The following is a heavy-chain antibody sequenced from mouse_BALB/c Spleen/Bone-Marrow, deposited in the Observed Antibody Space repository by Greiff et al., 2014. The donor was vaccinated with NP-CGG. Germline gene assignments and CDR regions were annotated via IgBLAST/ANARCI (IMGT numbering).Heavy chain of an antibody. CDR3: ARGGLLRAMDY. CDR2: INPYNGDT. V-gene: IGHV1-20*02. CDR1: GYSFTGYF. Sequence: DVQLQQSGPELVKPGASVKISCKASGYSFTGYFMNWVMQSHGKSLEGVGRINPYNGDTFYNQKFKGKATLTVDKSSSTAHMELRSLASEDSAVYYCARGGLLRAMDYWGQGTSVTVSS. D-gene: IGHD2-3*01. J-gene: IGHJ4*01.